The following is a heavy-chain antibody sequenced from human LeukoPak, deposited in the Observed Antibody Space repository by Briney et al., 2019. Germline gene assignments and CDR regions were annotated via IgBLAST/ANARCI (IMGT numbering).Heavy chain of an antibody. J-gene: IGHJ4*02. D-gene: IGHD3-10*01. CDR2: ISDRDHNT. CDR1: GFTFSSYA. V-gene: IGHV3-21*04. CDR3: ARKSLYMVRGVISDY. Sequence: PGGSLRLSCAASGFTFSSYAMTWVRQAPGKGLEWVSSISDRDHNTYYADSVKGRFTISRDNAKNSLYLQMNSLRAEDTAVYYCARKSLYMVRGVISDYWGQGTLVTVSS.